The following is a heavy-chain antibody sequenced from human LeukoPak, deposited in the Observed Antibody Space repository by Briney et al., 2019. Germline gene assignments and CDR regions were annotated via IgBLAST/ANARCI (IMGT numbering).Heavy chain of an antibody. Sequence: GESLKISCKGSGYSFTSYWIGWVRQMPGKGLEWMGIIYPGDSDTRYSPSFQGQVTISADKSISTAYLQWSSLKASDTAMYYCARHGSDYDILTGPIDYWGQGTLVTVSS. CDR2: IYPGDSDT. CDR1: GYSFTSYW. J-gene: IGHJ4*02. CDR3: ARHGSDYDILTGPIDY. D-gene: IGHD3-9*01. V-gene: IGHV5-51*01.